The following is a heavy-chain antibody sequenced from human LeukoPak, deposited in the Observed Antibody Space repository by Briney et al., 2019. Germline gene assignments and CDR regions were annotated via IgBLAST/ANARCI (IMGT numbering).Heavy chain of an antibody. V-gene: IGHV4-38-2*02. D-gene: IGHD2-8*01. J-gene: IGHJ4*02. Sequence: PSETLSLTCTVSDSSITSTYYWAWFRQPPGKGLEWIATVFRLQTVRTFNNPSLGRRVTMSLDPSHNPFSLNLTSVTAADTALYFCARVLHAPYLIDSWGQGTLVTVSS. CDR3: ARVLHAPYLIDS. CDR2: VFRLQTVRT. CDR1: DSSITSTYY.